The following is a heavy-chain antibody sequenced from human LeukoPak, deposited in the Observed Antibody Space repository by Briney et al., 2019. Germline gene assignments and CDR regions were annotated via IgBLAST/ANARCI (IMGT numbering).Heavy chain of an antibody. J-gene: IGHJ6*02. CDR3: ARGDILTGPYYYYGMDV. V-gene: IGHV3-7*01. CDR2: IKQDGSEK. Sequence: GGSLRLSCAASGFTFSSYWMSWVRQAPGKGLEWVANIKQDGSEKYYADSVKGRFTISRDNAKNSLYLQMNSLRAEDTAVYYCARGDILTGPYYYYGMDVWGQGTTVTVSS. D-gene: IGHD3-9*01. CDR1: GFTFSSYW.